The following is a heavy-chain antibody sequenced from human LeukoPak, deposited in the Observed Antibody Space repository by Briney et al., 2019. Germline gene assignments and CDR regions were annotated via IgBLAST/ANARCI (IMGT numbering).Heavy chain of an antibody. CDR1: GFTFSSYS. Sequence: GGSLRLSCAASGFTFSSYSMNGVGQAPGKGLEWVSSISISSSYIYYADSVKGRFTISRDNAKNSLYLQMNSLRAEDTAVYYCARGIKVVPAASDYYYYMDVWGKGTTVTVSS. J-gene: IGHJ6*03. CDR2: ISISSSYI. V-gene: IGHV3-21*01. D-gene: IGHD2-2*01. CDR3: ARGIKVVPAASDYYYYMDV.